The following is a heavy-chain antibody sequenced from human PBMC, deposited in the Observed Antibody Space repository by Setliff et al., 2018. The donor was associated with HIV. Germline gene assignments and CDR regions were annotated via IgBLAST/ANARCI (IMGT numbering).Heavy chain of an antibody. CDR3: ARGKTWLRFLDY. Sequence: ASVKVSCKASGYTFNNYGISWVRQAPGQGLEWMGWINTHSGYTDYAQNVQGXXXVTMDTSTSTAYMELRSLKSDDTAXYYCARGKTWLRFLDYWGQGTXXTVS. CDR1: GYTFNNYG. V-gene: IGHV1-18*01. D-gene: IGHD5-12*01. CDR2: INTHSGYT. J-gene: IGHJ4*02.